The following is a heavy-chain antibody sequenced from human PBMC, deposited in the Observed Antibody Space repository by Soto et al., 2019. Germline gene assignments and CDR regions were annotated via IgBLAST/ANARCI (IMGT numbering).Heavy chain of an antibody. V-gene: IGHV4-59*01. D-gene: IGHD6-25*01. CDR1: GGSISSYY. J-gene: IGHJ5*02. CDR2: IYYSGST. CDR3: ARPHGGSSGWDNWFDP. Sequence: PSETLSLTCTVSGGSISSYYWSWIRQPPAKGLEWIGYIYYSGSTNYNPSLKSRVTISVDTSKNQFSLKLSSVTAADTAVYYCARPHGGSSGWDNWFDPWGQGTLVTVSS.